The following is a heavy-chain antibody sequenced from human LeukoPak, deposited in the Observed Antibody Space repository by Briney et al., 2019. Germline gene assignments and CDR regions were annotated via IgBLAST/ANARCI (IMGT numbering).Heavy chain of an antibody. V-gene: IGHV1-2*02. CDR2: INPNSGGT. CDR3: ASLEDRHDY. Sequence: VASVKVSCKASGYTFTGYYMHWVRQAPGQGLEWMGWINPNSGGTNYAQKFQGRVTMTRDMSTSTVYMELSSLRSEDTAVYYCASLEDRHDYWGQGTLVTVSS. D-gene: IGHD2-15*01. J-gene: IGHJ4*02. CDR1: GYTFTGYY.